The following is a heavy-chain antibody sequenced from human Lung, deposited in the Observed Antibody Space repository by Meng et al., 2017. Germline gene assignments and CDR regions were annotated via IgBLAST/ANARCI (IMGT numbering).Heavy chain of an antibody. D-gene: IGHD6-13*01. CDR2: INPKSGDT. CDR1: GYTFPDYW. Sequence: VQVVQSGAEVKKPGASVKVSCMASGYTFPDYWLHWVRRAPGQGLEWMGRINPKSGDTHYAQRFQGRVTMTGDTSISTAYMELSGLRSDDTAMYYCARDEDISAAGKLFGDYWGQGTLVTVSS. V-gene: IGHV1-2*06. CDR3: ARDEDISAAGKLFGDY. J-gene: IGHJ4*02.